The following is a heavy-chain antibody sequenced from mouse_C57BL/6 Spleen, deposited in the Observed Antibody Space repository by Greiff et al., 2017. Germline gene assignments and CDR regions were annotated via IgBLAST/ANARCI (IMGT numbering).Heavy chain of an antibody. D-gene: IGHD1-1*01. CDR3: SITTVVAHWYFDV. V-gene: IGHV1-26*01. CDR2: INPNNGGT. Sequence: EVQLQQSGPELVKPGASVKISCTASGYTFTDYYMNWVKQSHGKSLEWIGDINPNNGGTSYNQKFKGKATLTVDKSSSTAYMELRSLTSEDAAVYYGSITTVVAHWYFDVWGTGTTVTVSS. CDR1: GYTFTDYY. J-gene: IGHJ1*03.